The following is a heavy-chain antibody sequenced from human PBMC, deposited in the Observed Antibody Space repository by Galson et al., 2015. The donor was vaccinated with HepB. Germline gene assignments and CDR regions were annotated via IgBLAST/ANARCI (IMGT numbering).Heavy chain of an antibody. CDR1: GYTFNNYG. V-gene: IGHV1-18*04. Sequence: SVKVSCKASGYTFNNYGISWVRQALGQGLEWMGWIIAYNGNTNYAQKLQGRVTMTTDTSTSTAYMELRSLRSDDTAVYYCARAMALYYYYGMDVWGQGTTVTVSS. D-gene: IGHD2-8*01. J-gene: IGHJ6*02. CDR2: IIAYNGNT. CDR3: ARAMALYYYYGMDV.